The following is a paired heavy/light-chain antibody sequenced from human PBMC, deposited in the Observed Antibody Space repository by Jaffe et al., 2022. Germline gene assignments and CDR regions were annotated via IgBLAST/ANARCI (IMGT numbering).Heavy chain of an antibody. CDR2: IIPILGIA. CDR3: ASQVGRFGELFVATQDDY. J-gene: IGHJ4*02. D-gene: IGHD3-10*01. V-gene: IGHV1-69*02. Sequence: QVQLVQSGAEVKKPGSSVKVSCKASGGTFSSYTISWVRQAPGQGLEWMGRIIPILGIANYAQKFQGRVTITADKSTSTAYMELSSLRSEDTAVYYCASQVGRFGELFVATQDDYWGQGTLVTVSS. CDR1: GGTFSSYT.
Light chain of an antibody. CDR3: CSYAGSYSWV. CDR1: SSDVGGYNY. J-gene: IGLJ3*02. Sequence: QSALTQPRSVSGSPGQSVTISCTGTSSDVGGYNYVSWYQQHPGKAPKLMIYDVSKRPSGVPDRFSGSKSGNTASLTISGLQAEDEADYYCCSYAGSYSWVFGGGTKLTVL. CDR2: DVS. V-gene: IGLV2-11*01.